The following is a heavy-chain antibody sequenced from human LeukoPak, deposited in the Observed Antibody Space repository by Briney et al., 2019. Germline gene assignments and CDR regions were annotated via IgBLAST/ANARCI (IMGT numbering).Heavy chain of an antibody. D-gene: IGHD3-10*01. CDR2: INHSGST. CDR1: GGSFSGYY. V-gene: IGHV4-34*01. J-gene: IGHJ5*02. CDR3: ARAWGSGSYLVSRNNWFDP. Sequence: SETLPLTCAVYGGSFSGYYWSWIRQPPGKGLEWIGEINHSGSTNYNPSLKSRVTISVDTSKNQFSLKLSSVTAADTAVYYCARAWGSGSYLVSRNNWFDPWGQGTLVTVSS.